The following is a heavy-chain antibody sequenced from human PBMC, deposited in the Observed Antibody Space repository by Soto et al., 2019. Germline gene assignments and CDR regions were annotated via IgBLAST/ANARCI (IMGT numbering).Heavy chain of an antibody. CDR1: GASITTRHW. J-gene: IGHJ5*01. V-gene: IGHV4-4*02. Sequence: SETLSLTCAVSGASITTRHWWSWVRQSPGRGLEWIGEIFHSGTTNYNPSLKSRLSISLDKSKNQFSLNLTSVTAADTAIYYCVIVVVLDPPGHFASWGHGSLVPVSS. D-gene: IGHD2-15*01. CDR3: VIVVVLDPPGHFAS. CDR2: IFHSGTT.